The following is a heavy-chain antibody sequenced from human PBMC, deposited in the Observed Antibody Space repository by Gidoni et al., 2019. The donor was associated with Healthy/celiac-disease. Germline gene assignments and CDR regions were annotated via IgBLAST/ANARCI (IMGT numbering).Heavy chain of an antibody. CDR1: GFIFSSYE. Sequence: EVQLVESGGGLVQPGGSLRLSCAASGFIFSSYEMNWVRQAPGKGLEWVSYISSSGSTIYYADSVKGRFTISRDNAKNSLYLQMNSLRAEDTAVYYCARAENTYYYGSGSEGLGYWGQGTLVTVSS. CDR3: ARAENTYYYGSGSEGLGY. D-gene: IGHD3-10*01. V-gene: IGHV3-48*03. CDR2: ISSSGSTI. J-gene: IGHJ4*02.